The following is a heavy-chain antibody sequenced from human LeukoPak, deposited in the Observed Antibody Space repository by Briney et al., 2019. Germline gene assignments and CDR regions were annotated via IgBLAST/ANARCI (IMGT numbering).Heavy chain of an antibody. CDR3: ARAISRYYYDSSGYCDY. V-gene: IGHV1-46*01. J-gene: IGHJ4*02. CDR2: INPSGGST. Sequence: ASVKVSCKASGYTFTSYYMHWVRQAPGQGLEWMGIINPSGGSTSYAQKFQGRVTMTRDTSTSTVYMELSSLRSEDTAVYYCARAISRYYYDSSGYCDYRGQGTLVTVSS. CDR1: GYTFTSYY. D-gene: IGHD3-22*01.